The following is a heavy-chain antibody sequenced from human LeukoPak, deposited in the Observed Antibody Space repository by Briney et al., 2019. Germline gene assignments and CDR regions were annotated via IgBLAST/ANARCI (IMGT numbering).Heavy chain of an antibody. D-gene: IGHD6-13*01. J-gene: IGHJ4*02. Sequence: SGTLSLTCVVSGGSFSSSNWWSWVRQPPGKGLEWIGEIYHSGSSNYNPSLKSRVTISVAKSKNQFSLKLSSMTAADTAVYYCARGQQLLQAFDYWGQGTLVSVSS. CDR1: GGSFSSSNW. CDR3: ARGQQLLQAFDY. CDR2: IYHSGSS. V-gene: IGHV4-4*02.